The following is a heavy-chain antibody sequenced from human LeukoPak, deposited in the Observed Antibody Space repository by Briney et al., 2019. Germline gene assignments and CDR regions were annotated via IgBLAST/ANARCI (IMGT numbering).Heavy chain of an antibody. CDR2: ISYDGSNK. J-gene: IGHJ4*02. D-gene: IGHD6-13*01. CDR3: ARDVAAAGIFDY. CDR1: GFTFSSYA. Sequence: GGSLRLSCAASGFTFSSYAMHWVRQAPGKGLEWVAVISYDGSNKYYADSVKGRFTISRDNSKNTLYLQMNSLRAEDTAVYYCARDVAAAGIFDYWGQGTLVTVSS. V-gene: IGHV3-30*04.